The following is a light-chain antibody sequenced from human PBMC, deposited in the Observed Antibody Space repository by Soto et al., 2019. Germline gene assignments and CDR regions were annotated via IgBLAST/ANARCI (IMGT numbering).Light chain of an antibody. CDR3: QQTRSYPST. V-gene: IGKV1-9*01. CDR1: QDINSY. Sequence: IQLTQSPSSLSASIGDRVTITCRASQDINSYLAWYRQKPGKAPNLLIYEASILQRGVPSRFSGSNSGTDFTLTISSLQAEDFATYYCQQTRSYPSTFGGGTKVDIK. CDR2: EAS. J-gene: IGKJ4*01.